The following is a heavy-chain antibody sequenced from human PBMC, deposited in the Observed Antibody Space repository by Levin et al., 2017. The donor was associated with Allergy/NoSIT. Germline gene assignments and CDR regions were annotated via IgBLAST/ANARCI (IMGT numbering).Heavy chain of an antibody. CDR2: IIPIFGTA. CDR1: GGTFNSYG. Sequence: RASVKVSCKASGGTFNSYGISWVRQAPGQGLEWMGGIIPIFGTANYAQKFQGRLKIIEDDSTSTAYMELSSLRSEDTAVYYCAGYLWDGFVMWGQGTMVTVSS. J-gene: IGHJ3*02. CDR3: AGYLWDGFVM. D-gene: IGHD3-22*01. V-gene: IGHV1-69*13.